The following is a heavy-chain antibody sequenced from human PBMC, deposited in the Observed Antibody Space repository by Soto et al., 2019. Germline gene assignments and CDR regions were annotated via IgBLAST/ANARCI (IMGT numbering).Heavy chain of an antibody. CDR1: GFSLSNARMG. V-gene: IGHV2-26*01. CDR3: ARIDYYYYYMDV. J-gene: IGHJ6*03. Sequence: GSGPTLVNPTETLTLACTVSGFSLSNARMGVSWIRQPPGKALEWLAHIFSNDEKSYSTSLKSRLTISKDTSKSQVVLTMTNMDPVDTATYYCARIDYYYYYMDVWGKGTTVTVSS. CDR2: IFSNDEK.